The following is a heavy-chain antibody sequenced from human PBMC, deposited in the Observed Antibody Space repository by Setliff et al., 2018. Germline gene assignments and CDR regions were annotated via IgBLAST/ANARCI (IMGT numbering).Heavy chain of an antibody. J-gene: IGHJ4*02. V-gene: IGHV3-7*01. CDR3: FTGRGY. Sequence: GGSLRLSCAASGFTVSSFSMHWVRQAPGKGLEWVANINPDGSERYSVDSVRGRFTISRDNAKTSLYLQMNSLRVEDTAVYYCFTGRGYGGQGTQVTAPQ. CDR2: INPDGSER. D-gene: IGHD3-10*01. CDR1: GFTVSSFS.